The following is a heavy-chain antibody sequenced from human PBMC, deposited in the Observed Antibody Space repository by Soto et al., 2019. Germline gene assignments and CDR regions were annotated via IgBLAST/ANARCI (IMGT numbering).Heavy chain of an antibody. J-gene: IGHJ4*02. CDR2: IYYSGST. CDR3: ARPRTNFVGETSYFDY. V-gene: IGHV4-39*01. CDR1: GGSISSSSYY. Sequence: SETLSLTCTVSGGSISSSSYYWGWIRQPPGKGLEWIGSIYYSGSTYYNPSLKSRVTISVDTSKNQFSLKLSSVTAADTAVYYCARPRTNFVGETSYFDYWGQGTLVTVSS. D-gene: IGHD3-3*01.